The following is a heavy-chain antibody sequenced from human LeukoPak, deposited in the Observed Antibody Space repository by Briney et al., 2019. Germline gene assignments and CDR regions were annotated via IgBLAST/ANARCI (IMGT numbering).Heavy chain of an antibody. CDR3: ARDYISAAAALWYFDY. CDR2: IDPSGGST. J-gene: IGHJ4*02. V-gene: IGHV1-46*01. Sequence: ASVKVSCKASGYTFTSYYMHWVRQAPGQGLEWMGIIDPSGGSTSYAQKFQGRVTMTRDMSTSTVYMELSSLRSEDTAVYYCARDYISAAAALWYFDYWGQGTLVTVSS. CDR1: GYTFTSYY. D-gene: IGHD6-13*01.